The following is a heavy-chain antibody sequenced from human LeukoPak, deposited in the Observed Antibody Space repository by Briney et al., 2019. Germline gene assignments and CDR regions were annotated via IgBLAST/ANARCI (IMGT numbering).Heavy chain of an antibody. D-gene: IGHD3-10*01. CDR2: IKSKTDGGTT. J-gene: IGHJ4*02. Sequence: GGSLRLSCAASGFTFSNAWMAWVRQVPGKGLEWVGRIKSKTDGGTTDYAAPVKGRFTISRDDSKNTLYLQMNSLKTEDTAIYYCTRYYYGSGSYGELEYWGQGTLVTVSS. CDR1: GFTFSNAW. V-gene: IGHV3-15*01. CDR3: TRYYYGSGSYGELEY.